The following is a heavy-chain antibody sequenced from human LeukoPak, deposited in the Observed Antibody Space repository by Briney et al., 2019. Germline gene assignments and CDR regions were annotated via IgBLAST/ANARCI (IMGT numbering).Heavy chain of an antibody. Sequence: GGSLRLSCAASGFTVSKNYMSWVRQAPGKGLEWVSVIYSGGSTYYADSVKGRFTISRDSSKNTLYLQMNSLRAEDTAVYYCARDSLGMSTLDSWGQGTLVTVSS. D-gene: IGHD5/OR15-5a*01. CDR2: IYSGGST. CDR1: GFTVSKNY. J-gene: IGHJ4*02. V-gene: IGHV3-53*01. CDR3: ARDSLGMSTLDS.